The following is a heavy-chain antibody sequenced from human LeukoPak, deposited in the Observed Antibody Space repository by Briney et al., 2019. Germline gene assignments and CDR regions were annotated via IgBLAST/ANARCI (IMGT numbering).Heavy chain of an antibody. CDR2: IYHSGST. V-gene: IGHV4-4*02. CDR1: GGSISSSNW. J-gene: IGHJ3*02. D-gene: IGHD5-12*01. Sequence: SETLSLTCAVSGGSISSSNWWSWVRQPPGKGLEWIGEIYHSGSTNYNPSLKSRVTISVDKSKNQFSLKLSSVTAADTAVYYCARPGSGYGLDAFDIWGQGTMVTVSS. CDR3: ARPGSGYGLDAFDI.